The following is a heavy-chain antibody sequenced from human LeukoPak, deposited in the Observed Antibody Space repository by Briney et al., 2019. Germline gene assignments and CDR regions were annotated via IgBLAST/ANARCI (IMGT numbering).Heavy chain of an antibody. CDR2: IYPGDSGT. J-gene: IGHJ4*02. Sequence: GESLKISCHGSGYRFSGYWIAWVRQMPGKGLEWMGIIYPGDSGTRYSPSFQGQVTISADKSISAAYLQRSSLKASDTAIYYCARLLDSSRFDYWGQGSLVTVSS. CDR1: GYRFSGYW. CDR3: ARLLDSSRFDY. D-gene: IGHD3-22*01. V-gene: IGHV5-51*01.